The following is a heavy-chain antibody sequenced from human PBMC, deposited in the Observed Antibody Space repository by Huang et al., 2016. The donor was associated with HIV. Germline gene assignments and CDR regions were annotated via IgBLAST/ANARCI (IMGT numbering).Heavy chain of an antibody. CDR2: IKLDGSEK. CDR3: ARDRTATTGSPYFDY. D-gene: IGHD1-1*01. Sequence: EVHLVESGGGLVQPGGSLRLSCASSGFTFSSYWMTWVRQDPGKGLECVANIKLDGSEKYYVDSVNGRFTISRDNSKNSLYLQMNSLRVEDTAVYYCARDRTATTGSPYFDYWGQGTLLTVSS. CDR1: GFTFSSYW. V-gene: IGHV3-7*01. J-gene: IGHJ4*02.